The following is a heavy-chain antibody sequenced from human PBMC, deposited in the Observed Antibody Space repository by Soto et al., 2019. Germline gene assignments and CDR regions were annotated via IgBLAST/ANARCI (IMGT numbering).Heavy chain of an antibody. V-gene: IGHV3-11*06. Sequence: QVQLVESGGGLVKPGGSLRLACAASRFSFGDSYMSWVRQAPGKGLEWLSYISGGSSYTNYADSVKGRFTISRDNAKRSLYLEMNSLRVDDTAVYYCAKTIVAASGYYFDHWGQGNLVTVSS. CDR2: ISGGSSYT. CDR3: AKTIVAASGYYFDH. CDR1: RFSFGDSY. D-gene: IGHD2-21*01. J-gene: IGHJ4*02.